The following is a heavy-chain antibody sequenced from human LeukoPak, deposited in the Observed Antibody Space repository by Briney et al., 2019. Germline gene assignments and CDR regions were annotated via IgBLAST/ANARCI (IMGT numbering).Heavy chain of an antibody. D-gene: IGHD3-22*01. CDR3: AIAPYYYDSSGYFSN. Sequence: GGSLRLSCAASGFTFSSYAMSWVRQAPGKGLEWVSAISWRGGSTYYADSVKGRFTSSRDNSKTTLYLQMNSLRAEDTAVYYCAIAPYYYDSSGYFSNWGQGTLVTVSS. V-gene: IGHV3-23*01. CDR1: GFTFSSYA. CDR2: ISWRGGST. J-gene: IGHJ4*02.